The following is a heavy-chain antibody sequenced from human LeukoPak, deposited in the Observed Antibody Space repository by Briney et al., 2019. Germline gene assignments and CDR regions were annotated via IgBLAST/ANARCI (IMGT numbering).Heavy chain of an antibody. CDR3: ARDYDSSGYFDAFDI. CDR2: IYTSGST. V-gene: IGHV4-4*07. CDR1: GGSISSYY. D-gene: IGHD3-22*01. Sequence: PSETLSLTCTVSGGSISSYYWSWIRQPAGKGLEWIGRIYTSGSTNYNPSLKSRVTMPVDTSKHQFSLKLSSVTAADTAVYYCARDYDSSGYFDAFDIWGQGTMVTVSS. J-gene: IGHJ3*02.